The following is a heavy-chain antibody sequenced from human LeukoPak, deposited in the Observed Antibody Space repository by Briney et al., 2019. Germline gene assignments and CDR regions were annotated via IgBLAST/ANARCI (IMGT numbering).Heavy chain of an antibody. D-gene: IGHD6-13*01. V-gene: IGHV4-59*01. CDR1: GGSISSYY. CDR3: ARRYSSSWYYFDY. J-gene: IGHJ4*02. CDR2: IYYSGST. Sequence: SETLSLTCTVSGGSISSYYWSWIRQPPGKGLEWIGYIYYSGSTNYNPSLKSRVTISVDTSKNQFSLKLSSVTAADTAVYYCARRYSSSWYYFDYWGQGTLVTVSS.